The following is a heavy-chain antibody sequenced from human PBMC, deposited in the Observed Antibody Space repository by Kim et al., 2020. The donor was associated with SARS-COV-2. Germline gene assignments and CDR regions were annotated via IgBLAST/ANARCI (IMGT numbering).Heavy chain of an antibody. D-gene: IGHD3-16*01. CDR1: GFTFSNYA. CDR3: AKADASSRHYFDY. J-gene: IGHJ4*02. V-gene: IGHV3-23*01. CDR2: INDNGGAT. Sequence: GGSLRLSCAASGFTFSNYAMTWVRQAPGQGLDWVSGINDNGGATDYADSVEGRFTISRDNFKNTLYLQMNSLRAEDAAVYYCAKADASSRHYFDYWGQGTLVTVSS.